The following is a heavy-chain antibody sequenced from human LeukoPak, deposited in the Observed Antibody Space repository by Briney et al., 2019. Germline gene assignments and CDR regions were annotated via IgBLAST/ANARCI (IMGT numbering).Heavy chain of an antibody. J-gene: IGHJ5*02. CDR2: INWNGGST. Sequence: GGSLRLSCAASGFAFNTYSMNWVRQAPGKGLEWVSGINWNGGSTGYADSVKGRFTISRDNAKNSLYLQMNSLRAEDTALYYCARDRPYYDILTGYWGSGWFDPWGQGTLVTVSS. D-gene: IGHD3-9*01. CDR1: GFAFNTYS. V-gene: IGHV3-20*04. CDR3: ARDRPYYDILTGYWGSGWFDP.